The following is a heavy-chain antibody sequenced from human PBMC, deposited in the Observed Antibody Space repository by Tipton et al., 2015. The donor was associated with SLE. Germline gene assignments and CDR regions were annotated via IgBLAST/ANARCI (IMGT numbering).Heavy chain of an antibody. CDR1: GGSFSGYY. Sequence: LRLSCAVYGGSFSGYYWSWIRQPPGKGLEWIGEINHSGSTNYNPSLKSRVTISVDTSKNQFSLKLSSVTAADTAVYYCARGKRVEHDFWSGYYTPYFDYWGQGTLVTVSS. V-gene: IGHV4-34*01. CDR2: INHSGST. CDR3: ARGKRVEHDFWSGYYTPYFDY. J-gene: IGHJ4*02. D-gene: IGHD3-3*01.